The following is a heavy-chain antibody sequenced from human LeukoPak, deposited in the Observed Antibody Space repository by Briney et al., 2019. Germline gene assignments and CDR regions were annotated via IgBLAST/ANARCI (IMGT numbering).Heavy chain of an antibody. CDR3: ARILEGYCSGGSCYSYYMDV. V-gene: IGHV4-61*02. J-gene: IGHJ6*03. D-gene: IGHD2-15*01. CDR2: IYTSGST. Sequence: SQTLSLTCTVSGGSISSGRYYWNWIRQPAGKGLEWIGRIYTSGSTNYNPSLKSRITISVDTSKNQFSLKLSSVTAADTAVYYCARILEGYCSGGSCYSYYMDVWGKGTTVTVSS. CDR1: GGSISSGRYY.